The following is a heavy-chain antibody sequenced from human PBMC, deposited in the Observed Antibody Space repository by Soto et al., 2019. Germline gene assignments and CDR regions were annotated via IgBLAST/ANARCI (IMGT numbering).Heavy chain of an antibody. Sequence: SGPTLLNPTETLTLTCTVSGFSLTTGKMGVSWIRQPPGKALEWLAHIFSDNERSYSTSLQGRLTISKDTSGSQVVLSMTNVDPVDTATYYCARMNVDSYQFYYAMDGGGQGTTVTVS. CDR3: ARMNVDSYQFYYAMDG. J-gene: IGHJ6*01. CDR1: GFSLTTGKMG. D-gene: IGHD4-17*01. V-gene: IGHV2-26*01. CDR2: IFSDNER.